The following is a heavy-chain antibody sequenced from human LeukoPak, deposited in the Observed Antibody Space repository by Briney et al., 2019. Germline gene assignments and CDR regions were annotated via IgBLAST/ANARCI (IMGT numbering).Heavy chain of an antibody. Sequence: GGSLRLSCAASGFTVSSNYMSWVRQAPGKGLEWVSVLYSGGGTYYADAAKGRFTVSRDNSKNTLYLQMDSLRAEDTAVYYCATRGSYPDFDYWGQGTLVTVSS. CDR3: ATRGSYPDFDY. CDR2: LYSGGGT. D-gene: IGHD1-26*01. CDR1: GFTVSSNY. J-gene: IGHJ4*02. V-gene: IGHV3-66*01.